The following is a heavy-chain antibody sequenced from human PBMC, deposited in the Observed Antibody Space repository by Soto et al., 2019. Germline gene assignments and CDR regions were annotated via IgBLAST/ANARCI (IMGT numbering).Heavy chain of an antibody. V-gene: IGHV3-72*01. CDR2: SSDKAQGYST. J-gene: IGHJ4*01. Sequence: EVQLVESGGGLVQPGGSLRLSCAASGFSLSDHYIDWVRQPPGKGLEWVGRSSDKAQGYSTEYAASVKGRFTTSRDDSKDSVLLQFDSLKTEDTAVYYCVRAIYYPDSSGYIRCCDYWGHGTLGTDSS. D-gene: IGHD3-22*01. CDR1: GFSLSDHY. CDR3: VRAIYYPDSSGYIRCCDY.